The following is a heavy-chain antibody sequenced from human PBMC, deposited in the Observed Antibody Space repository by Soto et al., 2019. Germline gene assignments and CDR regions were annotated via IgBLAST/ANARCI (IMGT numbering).Heavy chain of an antibody. CDR2: IKQDGSEK. CDR3: ARGLLAVEWELSSYYFDY. Sequence: EVQLVESGGGLVQPGGSLRLSCAASGFTFSSYWMSWVRQAPGKGLEWVANIKQDGSEKYYVDSVKGRFTISRDNAKNSLYLQMNSLRAEDTAVYYWARGLLAVEWELSSYYFDYWGQGTLVTVSS. J-gene: IGHJ4*02. D-gene: IGHD1-26*01. V-gene: IGHV3-7*03. CDR1: GFTFSSYW.